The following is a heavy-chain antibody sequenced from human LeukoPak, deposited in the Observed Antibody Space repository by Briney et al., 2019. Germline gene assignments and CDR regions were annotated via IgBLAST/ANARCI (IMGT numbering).Heavy chain of an antibody. CDR1: TNTFTTYH. Sequence: GASVKVSCKASTNTFTTYHMHWVRQAPGQGLEWMGIINPSGGTTNYAQKFQGRVSVTRDTSTSTVYMELSSLRSEDTAVYYCARGLRYFDWTQYYFDYWGQGTLVTVSS. D-gene: IGHD3-9*01. V-gene: IGHV1-46*01. J-gene: IGHJ4*02. CDR2: INPSGGTT. CDR3: ARGLRYFDWTQYYFDY.